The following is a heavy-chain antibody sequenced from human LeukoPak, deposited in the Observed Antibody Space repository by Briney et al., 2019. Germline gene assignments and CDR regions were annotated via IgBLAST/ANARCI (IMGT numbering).Heavy chain of an antibody. CDR1: GYTFTGYY. D-gene: IGHD6-6*01. Sequence: ASVKVSCKASGYTFTGYYTHWVRQAPGQGLEWMRWINPNSGGTNYAQKFQGRVTMTRDTSISTAYMELSRLRSDDTAVYYCAGIFVRARPLYFDYWGQGTLVTVSS. CDR3: AGIFVRARPLYFDY. J-gene: IGHJ4*02. V-gene: IGHV1-2*02. CDR2: INPNSGGT.